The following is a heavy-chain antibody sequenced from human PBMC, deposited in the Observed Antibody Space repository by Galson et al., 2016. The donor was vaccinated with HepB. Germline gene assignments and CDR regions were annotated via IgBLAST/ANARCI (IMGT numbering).Heavy chain of an antibody. J-gene: IGHJ2*01. CDR1: GLDFRRYW. CDR3: VRILCSGHCDNADWNFDL. CDR2: INSDDTMT. Sequence: SLRLSCAVSGLDFRRYWMHWVRQAPGKGLVWVSRINSDDTMTSYADSVKGRFTISRDNAKDTLYLQMNSLGAEDTAVYYCVRILCSGHCDNADWNFDLWGCGTLVAVSS. D-gene: IGHD2-15*01. V-gene: IGHV3-74*01.